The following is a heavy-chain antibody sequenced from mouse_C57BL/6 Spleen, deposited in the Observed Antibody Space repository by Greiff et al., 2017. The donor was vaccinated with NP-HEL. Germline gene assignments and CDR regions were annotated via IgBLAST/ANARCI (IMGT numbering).Heavy chain of an antibody. Sequence: QVQLQQSGAELMKPGASVKLSCKATGYKFTGYWIEWVKQRPGHGLEWIGEILPGSGSTNYNEKFKGKATFTADTSSNTAYMQLSSLTTDDAAIYYCARETVVATEAYWGQGTLVTDAA. D-gene: IGHD1-1*01. J-gene: IGHJ3*01. CDR1: GYKFTGYW. V-gene: IGHV1-9*01. CDR2: ILPGSGST. CDR3: ARETVVATEAY.